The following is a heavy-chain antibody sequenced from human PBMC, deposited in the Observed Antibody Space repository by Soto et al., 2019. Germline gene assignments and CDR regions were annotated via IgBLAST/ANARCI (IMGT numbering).Heavy chain of an antibody. D-gene: IGHD3-9*01. CDR3: AKDPSTGPPDC. J-gene: IGHJ4*02. Sequence: GGSLRLSCAAAGFMFSSYGMSWVRQAPGKGLQWVATIHPSGGSTHYAESVRGRFTISRDNSRDTLYLQMNSLRAEDTAVYYCAKDPSTGPPDCWGQGALVTVPQ. CDR1: GFMFSSYG. CDR2: IHPSGGST. V-gene: IGHV3-23*01.